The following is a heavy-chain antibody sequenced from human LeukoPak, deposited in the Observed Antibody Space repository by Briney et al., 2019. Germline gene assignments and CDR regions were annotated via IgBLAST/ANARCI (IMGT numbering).Heavy chain of an antibody. CDR1: GFTFSSYE. CDR3: ARNDYNFDY. D-gene: IGHD3-16*01. J-gene: IGHJ4*02. CDR2: ISSSGSTI. V-gene: IGHV3-48*03. Sequence: PGGSLRLSCAASGFTFSSYEMNWVRQAPGKGLEWVSYISSSGSTIYYADSVQGRFTISRDNAKNSLYLQMSSLRAEDTAVYYCARNDYNFDYWGQGTLVTVS.